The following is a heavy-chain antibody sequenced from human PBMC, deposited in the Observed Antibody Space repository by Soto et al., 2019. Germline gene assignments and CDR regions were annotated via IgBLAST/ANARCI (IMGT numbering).Heavy chain of an antibody. Sequence: QVELVQSGAEVKKPGASVRVSCKAAGYTFTSYYIHWVRQAPGQGLEWMGFINPSGGITTYAQKFQARVTMTSDTSTSTVYMELRTVKSEDTAVYYCARRSIFTWSDAFDIWGQGTMVTVSA. CDR2: INPSGGIT. D-gene: IGHD3-3*01. CDR1: GYTFTSYY. V-gene: IGHV1-46*01. J-gene: IGHJ3*02. CDR3: ARRSIFTWSDAFDI.